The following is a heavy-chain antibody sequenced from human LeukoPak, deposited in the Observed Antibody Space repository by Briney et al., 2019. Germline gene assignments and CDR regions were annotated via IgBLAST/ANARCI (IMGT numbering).Heavy chain of an antibody. J-gene: IGHJ4*02. CDR2: ISDSGRGGTT. CDR1: GFTFSSYG. Sequence: GGSLRLSCAASGFTFSSYGMSWVRQAPGKGLEWVSAISDSGRGGTTYYADSVKGRFTISRDNSKNTVSLQMNSLRAEDTAVYYCAKVRGAVAITFLDYWGQGTLVTVSS. CDR3: AKVRGAVAITFLDY. V-gene: IGHV3-23*01. D-gene: IGHD3-22*01.